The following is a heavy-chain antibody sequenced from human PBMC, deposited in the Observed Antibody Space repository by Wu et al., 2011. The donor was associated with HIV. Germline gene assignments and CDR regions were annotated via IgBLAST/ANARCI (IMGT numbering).Heavy chain of an antibody. CDR3: AFGGGEILNMYYFNF. V-gene: IGHV1-69*15. J-gene: IGHJ4*02. CDR1: GDSFNNYA. D-gene: IGHD3-3*01. Sequence: QVHLVQSGAEVREPGSSVKMSCRASGDSFNNYAISWVRQAPGQGLEWLGRVLPLFGTPTYAQNLQDRVTITADESTRTVFMQLSSLKSDDTAVYYCAFGGGEILNMYYFNFWGQGTLVKVSS. CDR2: VLPLFGTP.